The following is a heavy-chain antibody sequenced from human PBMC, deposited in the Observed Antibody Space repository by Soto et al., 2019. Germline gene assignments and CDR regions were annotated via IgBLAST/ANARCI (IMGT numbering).Heavy chain of an antibody. D-gene: IGHD2-2*01. J-gene: IGHJ6*02. V-gene: IGHV3-33*01. CDR3: ARGYCSSTSCRPRHYYYGMDV. CDR2: IWYDGSNK. Sequence: GGSLRLSCAASGFTFSSYGMHWVRQAPGKGLEWVAVIWYDGSNKYYADSVKGRFTISRDNSKNTLYLQMNSLRAEDTAVYYCARGYCSSTSCRPRHYYYGMDVWGQETTVTVSS. CDR1: GFTFSSYG.